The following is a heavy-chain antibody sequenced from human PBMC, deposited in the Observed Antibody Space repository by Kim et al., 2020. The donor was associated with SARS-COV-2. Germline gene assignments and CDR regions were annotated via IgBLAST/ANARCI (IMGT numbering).Heavy chain of an antibody. D-gene: IGHD3-9*01. CDR3: AGGGKFYDILTGLGY. CDR2: ISPTGSP. J-gene: IGHJ4*02. CDR1: GGSITDYH. V-gene: IGHV4-59*01. Sequence: SETLSLVCSVSGGSITDYHWSWIRQAPGKGLEWFGYISPTGSPKYSPSLKSRVTLSLDSSKNEFSLKLASVIAADTAVYYCAGGGKFYDILTGLGYWGQGALVTVSS.